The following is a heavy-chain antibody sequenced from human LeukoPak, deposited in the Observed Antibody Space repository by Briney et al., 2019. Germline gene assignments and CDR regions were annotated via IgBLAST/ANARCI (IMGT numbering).Heavy chain of an antibody. V-gene: IGHV3-23*01. CDR1: GFTFSSHA. CDR3: ARDPGVVAFYYFDY. CDR2: IGGLGGST. Sequence: GGSLRLSCAASGFTFSSHAMGWVRQAPGKGLEWVSGIGGLGGSTYYAGSVKGRFTISRDNSQNTLYLHMNSLRADDTAVYYCARDPGVVAFYYFDYWGQGSLVTVSS. J-gene: IGHJ4*02. D-gene: IGHD3-3*01.